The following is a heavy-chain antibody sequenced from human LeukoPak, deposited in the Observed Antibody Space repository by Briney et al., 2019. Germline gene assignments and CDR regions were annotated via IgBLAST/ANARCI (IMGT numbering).Heavy chain of an antibody. CDR2: ISSSGSNI. CDR3: ARDPSGGHDDGYFDY. CDR1: GFSFSSYE. V-gene: IGHV3-48*03. J-gene: IGHJ4*02. D-gene: IGHD5-12*01. Sequence: GGSLRLSCAASGFSFSSYEMNWVRQAPGKGLEWVSYISSSGSNIYYADSVKGRFTISRDNDRNSLYLQMNNLRAEDTAIYYCARDPSGGHDDGYFDYWGQGTLVTVSS.